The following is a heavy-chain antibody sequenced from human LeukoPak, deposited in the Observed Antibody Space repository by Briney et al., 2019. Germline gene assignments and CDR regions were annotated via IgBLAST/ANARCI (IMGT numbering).Heavy chain of an antibody. Sequence: ASVKVSCKASGYTFTNYGITWVRQAPGQGLEWMGWISAHDGTRNYALKHEDRVTMTTDTSTSTAYMELRGLRSDDTAVYYCAREWKYCGATSCGYFFDYWGQGTLVTVSS. D-gene: IGHD2-2*01. CDR3: AREWKYCGATSCGYFFDY. CDR2: ISAHDGTR. CDR1: GYTFTNYG. V-gene: IGHV1-18*01. J-gene: IGHJ4*02.